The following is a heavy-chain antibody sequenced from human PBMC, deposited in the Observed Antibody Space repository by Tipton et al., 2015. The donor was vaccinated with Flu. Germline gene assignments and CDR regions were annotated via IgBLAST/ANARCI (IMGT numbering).Heavy chain of an antibody. J-gene: IGHJ4*02. CDR1: GFTVSNNY. CDR3: ARDCSGGACFRLDY. Sequence: SLRLSCAASGFTVSNNYVSWVRQAPGKGLEWVSIIHGDGPTYYADSVKGRFTISRDNSKNTVYMELTSLRAEDTALYYCARDCSGGACFRLDYWGQGTLVTVSS. D-gene: IGHD2-15*01. CDR2: IHGDGPT. V-gene: IGHV3-66*01.